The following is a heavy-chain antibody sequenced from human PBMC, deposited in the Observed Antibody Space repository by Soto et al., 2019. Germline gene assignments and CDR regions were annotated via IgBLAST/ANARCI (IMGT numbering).Heavy chain of an antibody. J-gene: IGHJ4*02. Sequence: EVQLLESGGGLVQPGGSLRLSCAASGFTFSSYAMSWVRQAPGKGLEWVSAISGSGGSTYYADSVKGRFTISRDNSKNTLYLQMNSLRAEDTAVYYCAKDLNLFDGHSSSGFDYWGQGTLVTVSS. CDR2: ISGSGGST. CDR3: AKDLNLFDGHSSSGFDY. CDR1: GFTFSSYA. D-gene: IGHD6-13*01. V-gene: IGHV3-23*01.